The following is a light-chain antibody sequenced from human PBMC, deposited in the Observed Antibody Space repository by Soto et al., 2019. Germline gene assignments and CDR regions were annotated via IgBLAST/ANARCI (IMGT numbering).Light chain of an antibody. J-gene: IGLJ2*01. V-gene: IGLV2-23*01. CDR3: CSFVGSNTLV. CDR1: SSDVGNYNL. CDR2: EGN. Sequence: QSALTQPACVSGSPGQSITISCTGTSSDVGNYNLVSWYQHHPGKAPKLIIYEGNERPSGVSNRFSGSKSANTASLTVSGLQAEDEGDYYCCSFVGSNTLVFGGGTKLTVL.